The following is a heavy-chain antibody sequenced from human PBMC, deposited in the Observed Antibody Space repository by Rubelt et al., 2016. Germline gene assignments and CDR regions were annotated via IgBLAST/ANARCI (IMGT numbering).Heavy chain of an antibody. V-gene: IGHV1-46*01. CDR3: ARAASTVTTLLDLGY. CDR1: GYTFTCYS. Sequence: QVQLVQSGAEVKKPGASVKVSCKASGYTFTCYSMHWVRQAPGQGLEWMGIINPSDGSTSDAQKFQGRGTRTRDTSTSTVYMELSSLRSEDTAVYYCARAASTVTTLLDLGYWGQGTLVTVSS. D-gene: IGHD4-17*01. J-gene: IGHJ4*02. CDR2: INPSDGST.